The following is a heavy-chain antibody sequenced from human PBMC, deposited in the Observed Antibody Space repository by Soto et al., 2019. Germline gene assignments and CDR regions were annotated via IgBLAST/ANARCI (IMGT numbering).Heavy chain of an antibody. Sequence: KNPSLTSTVSPDFISRHLYYWRWIRQPPGKGLEWIGSIYYSGITYYNPSLKSRVAISVDTSKNQFSLKLSSVTAADTAVYYCASIVPAAKDVYFDYWGQGTLVTVS. V-gene: IGHV4-39*07. D-gene: IGHD2-2*01. CDR1: PDFISRHLYY. CDR2: IYYSGIT. J-gene: IGHJ4*02. CDR3: ASIVPAAKDVYFDY.